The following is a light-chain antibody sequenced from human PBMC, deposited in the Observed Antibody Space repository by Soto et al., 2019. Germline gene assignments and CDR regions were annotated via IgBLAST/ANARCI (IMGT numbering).Light chain of an antibody. CDR1: QSVSSN. CDR2: GAS. V-gene: IGKV3-15*01. Sequence: EIVLTQSPVTLSLSPGERATLSCRASQSVSSNLAWYQQKPGQAPRLLIYGASTRATGIPARFSGSGSGTEFTLTISSLQSEDFAVYYCQQYNNWPRTFGQGTKA. J-gene: IGKJ1*01. CDR3: QQYNNWPRT.